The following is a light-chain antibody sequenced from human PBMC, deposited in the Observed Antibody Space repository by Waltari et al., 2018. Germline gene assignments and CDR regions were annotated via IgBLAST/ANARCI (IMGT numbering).Light chain of an antibody. J-gene: IGKJ1*01. V-gene: IGKV3-20*01. CDR1: QSVSRS. CDR3: QHYVRLPVS. CDR2: GPS. Sequence: EIVLTQSPGTLSLSPGDRATLPCRASQSVSRSLAWYQQTPGQAPRLLIYGPSSRATGVPDRFSGSGSGTDFSLTISRLEPEDFAVYYCQHYVRLPVSFGQGTKVEIK.